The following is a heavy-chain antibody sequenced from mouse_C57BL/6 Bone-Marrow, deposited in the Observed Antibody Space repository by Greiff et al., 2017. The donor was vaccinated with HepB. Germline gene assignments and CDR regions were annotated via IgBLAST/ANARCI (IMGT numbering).Heavy chain of an antibody. D-gene: IGHD1-1*01. V-gene: IGHV1-82*01. CDR1: GYAFSSSW. Sequence: QVQLQQSGPELVKPGASVKISCKASGYAFSSSWMNWVKQRPGKGLEWIGRIYPGDGDTNYNGKFKGKATLTADKSSSTAYMQLSSLTSEDSAVYFCARYGSHYVSTDYWGQGTTLTVSS. J-gene: IGHJ2*01. CDR3: ARYGSHYVSTDY. CDR2: IYPGDGDT.